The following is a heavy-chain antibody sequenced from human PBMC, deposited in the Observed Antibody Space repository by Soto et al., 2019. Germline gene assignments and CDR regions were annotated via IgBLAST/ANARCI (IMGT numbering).Heavy chain of an antibody. Sequence: EVQLVESGGGLVKPGGSLRLSCAASGFTFSTYIMNWVRQAPGKGLEWGSSISSSSTYIYYADSVKGRFTISRDNAKNSLYLQMNSLRAEDTAVYYCARGGYCSSTSYPLLAFDYWGQGTLVTVSS. D-gene: IGHD2-2*01. CDR2: ISSSSTYI. J-gene: IGHJ4*02. CDR1: GFTFSTYI. V-gene: IGHV3-21*01. CDR3: ARGGYCSSTSYPLLAFDY.